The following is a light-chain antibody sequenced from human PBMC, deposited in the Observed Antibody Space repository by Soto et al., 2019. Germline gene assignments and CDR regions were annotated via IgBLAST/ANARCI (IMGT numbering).Light chain of an antibody. J-gene: IGKJ1*01. CDR2: GSS. CDR3: QQYNKWPRT. CDR1: QSVSSD. V-gene: IGKV3-15*01. Sequence: EIVMTQSPATLSVSPGERVTLSCRASQSVSSDLAWYQQKHGQAPRLLIYGSSSRATGVPARISGSGSGTEFTFTFSSLQSEDFAVYYCQQYNKWPRTFGQGTKVDIK.